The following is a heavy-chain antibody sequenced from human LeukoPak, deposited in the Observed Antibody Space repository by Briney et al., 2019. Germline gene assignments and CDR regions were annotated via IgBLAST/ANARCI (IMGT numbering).Heavy chain of an antibody. Sequence: GGSLRLSCAITEFTFTNYWKNWVRQASGKGLEWVTNMSPDENEKKYVDSVKGRFTISTDNAKKTLYLQMNSLRVEDTAIYYCLGYGNDNPWGQGALVTVSS. J-gene: IGHJ4*02. CDR1: EFTFTNYW. CDR3: LGYGNDNP. D-gene: IGHD5-12*01. V-gene: IGHV3-7*03. CDR2: MSPDENEK.